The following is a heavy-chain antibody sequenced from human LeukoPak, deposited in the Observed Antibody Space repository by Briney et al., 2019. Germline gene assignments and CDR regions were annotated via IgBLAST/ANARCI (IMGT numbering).Heavy chain of an antibody. CDR3: AKDYCSSTSCYGIDY. D-gene: IGHD2-2*01. CDR1: GFTFSSYA. CDR2: ISYDGSNK. Sequence: PGGSLRLSCAASGFTFSSYAMHWVRQAPGKGLEWVAVISYDGSNKYYADSVKGRFTISRDNSKNTLYLQMNSLRAEDTAVYYCAKDYCSSTSCYGIDYWGQGTLVTVSS. V-gene: IGHV3-30-3*01. J-gene: IGHJ4*02.